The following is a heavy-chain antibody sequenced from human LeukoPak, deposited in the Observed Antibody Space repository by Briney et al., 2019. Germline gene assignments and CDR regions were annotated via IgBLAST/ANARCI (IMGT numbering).Heavy chain of an antibody. V-gene: IGHV3-7*01. CDR1: GYTFSSHC. D-gene: IGHD6-13*01. CDR2: INQDRGER. J-gene: IGHJ3*02. CDR3: ARDSEYSSSFAFDI. Sequence: PGGSLRLSCAASGYTFSSHCMTWVRQAPGKGLEWVANINQDRGERYYAQSLKGRFTISRDNTTSTLYMQMKSLRADDTPVYYCARDSEYSSSFAFDIWGQGTMVTVSS.